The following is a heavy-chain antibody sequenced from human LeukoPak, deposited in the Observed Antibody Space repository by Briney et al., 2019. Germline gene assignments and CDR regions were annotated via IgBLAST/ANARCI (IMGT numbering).Heavy chain of an antibody. CDR2: ISYDGSNK. J-gene: IGHJ4*02. Sequence: GRSLRLSCAASGFTFSSYAMHWVRQAPGKGLEWVAVISYDGSNKYYGDSVKGRFTISRDNSKNTLYLQMNNLRAEDTAVYYCAKEGDSSAPAFDYWGQGTLVTVS. D-gene: IGHD3-22*01. V-gene: IGHV3-30*18. CDR3: AKEGDSSAPAFDY. CDR1: GFTFSSYA.